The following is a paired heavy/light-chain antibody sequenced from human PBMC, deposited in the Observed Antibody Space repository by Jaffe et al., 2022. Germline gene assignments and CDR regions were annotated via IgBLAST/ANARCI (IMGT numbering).Heavy chain of an antibody. V-gene: IGHV3-48*01. CDR2: INSRSTSM. Sequence: EVQLVESGGGLVQPGGSLRLSCAASGFTFSTYNMNWVRQAPGKGLEWVSYINSRSTSMYYADSVKGRFTISRDNAKNSLFLQMNSLRVEDTAVYYCATDDSSGAPLGYWGQGTLVTVSS. CDR1: GFTFSTYN. CDR3: ATDDSSGAPLGY. D-gene: IGHD6-19*01. J-gene: IGHJ4*02.
Light chain of an antibody. Sequence: DIVMTQSPLSLPVTPGEPASISCRSSQSLLHSNGYNYLDWYLQKPGQSPQLLIYLGSNRASGVPDRFSGSGSGTDFTLKISRVEAEDVGIYYCMQVRQAPRTFGQGTKVEIK. CDR2: LGS. CDR3: MQVRQAPRT. CDR1: QSLLHSNGYNY. V-gene: IGKV2-28*01. J-gene: IGKJ1*01.